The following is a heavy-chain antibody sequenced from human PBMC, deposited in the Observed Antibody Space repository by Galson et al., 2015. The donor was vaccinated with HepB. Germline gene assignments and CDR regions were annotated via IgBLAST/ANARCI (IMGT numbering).Heavy chain of an antibody. V-gene: IGHV3-23*01. J-gene: IGHJ4*02. CDR1: GFTFSTYA. CDR2: ISGNGGST. Sequence: SLRLSCAASGFTFSTYAMSWVRQAPGKGPEWVSSISGNGGSTRNADSVKGRFTVSRDNSKATLYLQMSRLRAEDTAVYYCARESRDGYNYGLDHWGQGTLVTVSS. D-gene: IGHD5-24*01. CDR3: ARESRDGYNYGLDH.